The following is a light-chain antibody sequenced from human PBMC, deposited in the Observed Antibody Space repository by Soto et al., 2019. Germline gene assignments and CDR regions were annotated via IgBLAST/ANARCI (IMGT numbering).Light chain of an antibody. CDR3: ETWDSTTPDWV. CDR2: LEGSGSY. Sequence: QSVLTQSSSASASLGSSVKLTCTLSSGHSSYIIAWHQQQPGKAPRYLMKLEGSGSYNKGSGVPDRFSGSSSGADRYLTISNLQFEDEDDYYCETWDSTTPDWVFGGGTKVTVL. V-gene: IGLV4-60*02. CDR1: SGHSSYI. J-gene: IGLJ3*02.